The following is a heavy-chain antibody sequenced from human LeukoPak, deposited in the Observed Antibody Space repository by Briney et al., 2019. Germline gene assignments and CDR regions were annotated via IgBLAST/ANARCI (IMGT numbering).Heavy chain of an antibody. CDR2: ISCSGGST. Sequence: GSLRLSCAASGFTFSSYAMSWVRQAPGKGLEWVSAISCSGGSTYYADSVKGRFTISRDNSKTTLYLQMSSLRAEDTAVYYCAKGVVVVPAANKHSGYFDYWGQGTLVTVSS. CDR3: AKGVVVVPAANKHSGYFDY. J-gene: IGHJ4*02. V-gene: IGHV3-23*01. D-gene: IGHD2-2*01. CDR1: GFTFSSYA.